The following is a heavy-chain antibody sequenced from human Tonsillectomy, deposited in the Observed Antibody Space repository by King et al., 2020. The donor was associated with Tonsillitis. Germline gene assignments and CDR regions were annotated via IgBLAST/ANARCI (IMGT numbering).Heavy chain of an antibody. CDR3: ARRLGDLNAFDI. CDR1: GGSIGNYF. Sequence: VQLQESGPGLVKPAENLSLTCTVSGGSIGNYFWSWIRQPPGKGLEWIGHIYAGNANYNPSLKSRASISLDTSRKQFSLDLSHVTAADTAIYFCARRLGDLNAFDIWGQGTMVSVSS. D-gene: IGHD3-10*01. J-gene: IGHJ3*02. V-gene: IGHV4-59*08. CDR2: IYAGNA.